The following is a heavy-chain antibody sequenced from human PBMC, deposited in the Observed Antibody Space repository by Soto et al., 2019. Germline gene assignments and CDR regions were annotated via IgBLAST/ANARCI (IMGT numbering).Heavy chain of an antibody. D-gene: IGHD3-10*01. Sequence: SETLSLTCTVSGGSISSYYWSWIRQPPGKGLEWIGYIYYSGSTNYNPSLKSRVTISVDTSKNQFSLKLSSVTAADTAVYYCARDRGVYYSYGMDVWGPGTTVTVYS. CDR3: ARDRGVYYSYGMDV. V-gene: IGHV4-59*01. CDR2: IYYSGST. CDR1: GGSISSYY. J-gene: IGHJ6*02.